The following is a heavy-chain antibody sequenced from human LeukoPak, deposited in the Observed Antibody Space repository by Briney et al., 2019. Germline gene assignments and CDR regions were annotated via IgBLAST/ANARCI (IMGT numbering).Heavy chain of an antibody. V-gene: IGHV3-23*01. CDR3: TKDPNGDYIGAFDP. Sequence: GGSLRLSCAASGFIFSSFAMTWVRQAPGKGLEWVSSITGGHYATYNTDSVKGRFTIPRDNAKNTLYLQMNSLRADDTAIYYCTKDPNGDYIGAFDPWGQGPLVTVSS. CDR2: ITGGHYAT. D-gene: IGHD4-17*01. CDR1: GFIFSSFA. J-gene: IGHJ5*02.